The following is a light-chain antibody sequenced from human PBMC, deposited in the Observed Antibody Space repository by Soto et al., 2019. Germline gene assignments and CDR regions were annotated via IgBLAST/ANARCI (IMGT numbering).Light chain of an antibody. J-gene: IGKJ4*01. CDR2: DAS. V-gene: IGKV3-11*01. Sequence: EIVLTQSPATLSLSPGERATLSCRASQSVSSYLAWYQQKPGQAPRLLIYDASNRATGIPARFSGSGSMTDFTLTIGSLEPEDFAVYYCQQRSNWPPTFGGGTKVEIK. CDR1: QSVSSY. CDR3: QQRSNWPPT.